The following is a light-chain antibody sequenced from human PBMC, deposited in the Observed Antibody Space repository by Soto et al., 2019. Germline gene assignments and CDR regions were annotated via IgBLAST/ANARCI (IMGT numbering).Light chain of an antibody. CDR3: QQYGNSWT. V-gene: IGKV3-20*01. CDR2: GAS. J-gene: IGKJ1*01. Sequence: NVLSQSLGALSLYPGERATLSCRASQSVSSSYLAWYQQKPGQAPRLLIYGASSRATGIPDRFRGSGSGTDFTLTISRLEPEDFAVYYCQQYGNSWTFGQGTKVDIK. CDR1: QSVSSSY.